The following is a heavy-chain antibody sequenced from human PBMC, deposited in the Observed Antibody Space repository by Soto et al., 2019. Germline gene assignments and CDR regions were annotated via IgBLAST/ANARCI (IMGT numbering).Heavy chain of an antibody. J-gene: IGHJ4*02. Sequence: QVQLQESGPGLVKPSETLSLTCSVSGVSISNHYWSWIRQPPGKGLEWIGYIYYNGNTNYNPSLKRRFTMSVDTSRHQISLKLTTVTAADTAVYYCTRANWYSEYWGQGTLVTVS. CDR2: IYYNGNT. CDR1: GVSISNHY. V-gene: IGHV4-59*11. CDR3: TRANWYSEY. D-gene: IGHD7-27*01.